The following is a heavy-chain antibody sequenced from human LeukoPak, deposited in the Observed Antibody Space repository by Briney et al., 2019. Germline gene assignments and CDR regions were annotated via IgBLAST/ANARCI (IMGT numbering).Heavy chain of an antibody. V-gene: IGHV1-69*01. CDR3: ATLSGSYWGVFDY. Sequence: ASVKVSCKASEGTFSSYAISWVRQAPGQGLEWMGGIIPIFGTANYAQKFQGRVTITADESTSTAYMELSSLRSEGTAVYYCATLSGSYWGVFDYWGQGTLVTVSS. CDR1: EGTFSSYA. J-gene: IGHJ4*02. CDR2: IIPIFGTA. D-gene: IGHD1-26*01.